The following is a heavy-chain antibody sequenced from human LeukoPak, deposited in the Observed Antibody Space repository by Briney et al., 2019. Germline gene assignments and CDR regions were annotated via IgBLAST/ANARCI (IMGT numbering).Heavy chain of an antibody. CDR2: ISWDGGST. CDR3: ARDLGPIFGPTP. CDR1: GFTFDDYA. D-gene: IGHD3-3*01. V-gene: IGHV3-43D*04. J-gene: IGHJ5*02. Sequence: PGGSLRLSCAASGFTFDDYAMHWVRQAPGKGLEWVSLISWDGGSTYYADSVKGRFTISRDNAKNSLYLQMNSLRADDTAVYYCARDLGPIFGPTPWGQGTLVTVSS.